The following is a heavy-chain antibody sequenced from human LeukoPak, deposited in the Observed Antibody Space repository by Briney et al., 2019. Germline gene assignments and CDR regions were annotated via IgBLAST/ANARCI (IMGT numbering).Heavy chain of an antibody. V-gene: IGHV3-23*01. CDR3: VKPHIAATDYYDYYIDG. J-gene: IGHJ6*03. Sequence: GGSLRLSCAASGFTFSNYAMSSVRQPPLKGLGWVSAITGSGNTYYADSVEVRSTMFSDYSKNALFLQMSILRAEDRAVYYCVKPHIAATDYYDYYIDGWGKGTTVTVYS. D-gene: IGHD6-13*01. CDR2: ITGSGNT. CDR1: GFTFSNYA.